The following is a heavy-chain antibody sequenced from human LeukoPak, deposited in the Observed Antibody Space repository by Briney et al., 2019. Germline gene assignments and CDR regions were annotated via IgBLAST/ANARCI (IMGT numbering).Heavy chain of an antibody. V-gene: IGHV4-30-4*01. D-gene: IGHD5-18*01. CDR2: ISDTGYT. CDR3: ARDSGYTYGPFDY. Sequence: KASETLSLTCTVSGGSISSGDYYRGWIRQSPGKGLEWIGFISDTGYTYYNPSLQSRVTISADTSKNHFSLKLSSVTATDTAVYFCARDSGYTYGPFDYWGQGTLVTVSS. J-gene: IGHJ4*02. CDR1: GGSISSGDYY.